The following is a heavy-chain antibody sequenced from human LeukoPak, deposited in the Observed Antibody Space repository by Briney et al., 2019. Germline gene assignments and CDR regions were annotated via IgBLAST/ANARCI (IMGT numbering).Heavy chain of an antibody. Sequence: ASVKVSCKASGYTFTGYYMHWVRQAPGQGLEWMGWINPNSGGTNYAQKSQGRVTMTRDTSISTAYMELSRLRADDTAVYYCARRAGEYSHPYDYWGQGTMVTVSS. V-gene: IGHV1-2*02. CDR1: GYTFTGYY. D-gene: IGHD4-17*01. CDR3: ARRAGEYSHPYDY. J-gene: IGHJ4*02. CDR2: INPNSGGT.